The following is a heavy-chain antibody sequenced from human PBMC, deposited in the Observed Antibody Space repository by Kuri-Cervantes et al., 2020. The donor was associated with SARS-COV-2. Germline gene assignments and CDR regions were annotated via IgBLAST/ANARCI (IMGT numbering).Heavy chain of an antibody. CDR3: AKTFFDY. J-gene: IGHJ4*02. Sequence: GESLKISCAASGFTFSSYSMNWVRQAPGKGLEWVSAISGSGGSTYYADSVKGRFTISRDNSKNTLYLQMNSLRAEDTAVYYCAKTFFDYWGQGTLVTVSS. D-gene: IGHD3-16*01. V-gene: IGHV3-23*01. CDR1: GFTFSSYS. CDR2: ISGSGGST.